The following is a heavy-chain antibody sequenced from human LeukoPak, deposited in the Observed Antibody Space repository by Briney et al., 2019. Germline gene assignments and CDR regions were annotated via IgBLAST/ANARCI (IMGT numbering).Heavy chain of an antibody. CDR2: IKNDGSET. D-gene: IGHD6-19*01. CDR3: VKNDGWFHLAQ. CDR1: GFNFRDHW. J-gene: IGHJ4*02. V-gene: IGHV3-7*03. Sequence: GGSLRLSCAVSGFNFRDHWMDWVRKAPGKGLQWVGHIKNDGSETYYLDSLKGRFSISRDNTNNALYLQMNSLRVEDTAVYYCVKNDGWFHLAQWGQGTLVTVSS.